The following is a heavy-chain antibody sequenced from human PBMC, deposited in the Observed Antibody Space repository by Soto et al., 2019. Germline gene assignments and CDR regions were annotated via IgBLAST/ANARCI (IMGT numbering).Heavy chain of an antibody. V-gene: IGHV3-43*01. CDR3: AKDLGAVAGTGHYYYYGMDV. CDR2: ISWDGGST. J-gene: IGHJ6*02. CDR1: GFTFDDYT. Sequence: GGSLRLSCAASGFTFDDYTMHWVRQAPGKGLEWVSLISWDGGSTYYADSVKGRFTISRDNSKNSLYLQMNSLRTEDTALYYCAKDLGAVAGTGHYYYYGMDVWGQGTTVTVSS. D-gene: IGHD6-19*01.